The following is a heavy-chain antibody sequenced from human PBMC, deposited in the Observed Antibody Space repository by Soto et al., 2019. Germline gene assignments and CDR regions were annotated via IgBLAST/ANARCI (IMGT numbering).Heavy chain of an antibody. D-gene: IGHD3-16*01. V-gene: IGHV2-5*02. J-gene: IGHJ4*02. Sequence: QITLKESGPTLVTPTQTLTLTCTFSGFSLSTRGVGVGWILQPPGKALEWLTVIYWDDDKRNRPFLKSSLTITKDTSKNQVVLTMTNLDPVATATYYCAHLVVALITYYVDSWGQGTLVTVSS. CDR2: IYWDDDK. CDR1: GFSLSTRGVG. CDR3: AHLVVALITYYVDS.